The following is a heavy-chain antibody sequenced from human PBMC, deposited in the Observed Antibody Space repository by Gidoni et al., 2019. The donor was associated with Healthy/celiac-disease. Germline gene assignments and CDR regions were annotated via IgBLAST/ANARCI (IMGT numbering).Heavy chain of an antibody. J-gene: IGHJ3*02. Sequence: QVQLVQSGAEVKKPGSSVKVSCKASGGTFSSYAISWVRQAPGQGLEWMGGIIPIFGTANYAQKFQGRVTITADESTSTAYMELSSLRSEDTAVYYCARVEYSGSSITYAFDIWGQGTMVTVSS. V-gene: IGHV1-69*01. CDR3: ARVEYSGSSITYAFDI. CDR2: IIPIFGTA. D-gene: IGHD1-26*01. CDR1: GGTFSSYA.